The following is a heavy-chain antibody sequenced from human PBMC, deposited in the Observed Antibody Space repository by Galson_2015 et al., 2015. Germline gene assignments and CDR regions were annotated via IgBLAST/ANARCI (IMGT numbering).Heavy chain of an antibody. V-gene: IGHV1-58*01. CDR3: ASATQSIAVAGTGGFDY. CDR1: GFTFTSSA. CDR2: IVVGSGNT. D-gene: IGHD6-19*01. J-gene: IGHJ4*02. Sequence: SVKVSCKASGFTFTSSAVQWVRQARGQRLEWIGWIVVGSGNTNYAQKFQEGVTITRDMSTSTAYMELSSLRSEDTAVYYCASATQSIAVAGTGGFDYWGQGTLVTVSS.